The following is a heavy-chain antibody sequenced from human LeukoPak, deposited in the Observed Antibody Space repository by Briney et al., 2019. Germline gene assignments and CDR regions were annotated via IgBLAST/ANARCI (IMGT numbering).Heavy chain of an antibody. CDR1: GGSIRSSYYY. CDR3: ARTPETYSSGWYKFNYFDY. J-gene: IGHJ4*02. CDR2: IYDSGST. D-gene: IGHD6-19*01. Sequence: SETLSLTRTVSGGSIRSSYYYWGWIRQPPGKGLEWIGSIYDSGSTYYNPSLKSRVTISVDTSKNQFSLKLSSVTAADTAVYYCARTPETYSSGWYKFNYFDYWGQGTLVTVSS. V-gene: IGHV4-39*07.